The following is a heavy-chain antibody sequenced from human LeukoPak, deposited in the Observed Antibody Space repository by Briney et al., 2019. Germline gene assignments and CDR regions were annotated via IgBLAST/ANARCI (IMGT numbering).Heavy chain of an antibody. D-gene: IGHD6-19*01. V-gene: IGHV4-39*07. Sequence: SETLSLTCTVSGGSISSSSYYWGWIRQPPGKGLEWIGSIYYSGSTYYNPSLKSRVTISVDTSKNQFSLKLSSVTAADTAVYFCARGGGSGTYYYYMDVWGKGTTVTISS. J-gene: IGHJ6*03. CDR1: GGSISSSSYY. CDR3: ARGGGSGTYYYYMDV. CDR2: IYYSGST.